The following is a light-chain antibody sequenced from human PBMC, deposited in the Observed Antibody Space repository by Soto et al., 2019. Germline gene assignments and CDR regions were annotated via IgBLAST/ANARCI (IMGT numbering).Light chain of an antibody. CDR3: QQSCSSPQMYT. CDR1: QSISNS. J-gene: IGKJ2*01. Sequence: DIQMTQSPSSLSASVGDRVTITCRASQSISNSLNWYQQKPGKAPDLLIYAASNLQSGVPSRFTGSGSGTDFTLTIGTLQPDDFVTYYCQQSCSSPQMYTFVQGTKLEIK. V-gene: IGKV1-39*01. CDR2: AAS.